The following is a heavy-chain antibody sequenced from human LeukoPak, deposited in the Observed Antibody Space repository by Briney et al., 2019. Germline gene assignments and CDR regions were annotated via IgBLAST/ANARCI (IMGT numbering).Heavy chain of an antibody. Sequence: GGSLRLSCAASGFTFSSYWMSWVRQAPGKGLEWVANIKQDGSEKYYVDSVKGRFTISRDNAKNSLYLQMNSLRAEDTAVYYCARGGWIQLWPSEYWGQGTLVTVSS. CDR1: GFTFSSYW. J-gene: IGHJ4*02. D-gene: IGHD5-18*01. CDR2: IKQDGSEK. V-gene: IGHV3-7*01. CDR3: ARGGWIQLWPSEY.